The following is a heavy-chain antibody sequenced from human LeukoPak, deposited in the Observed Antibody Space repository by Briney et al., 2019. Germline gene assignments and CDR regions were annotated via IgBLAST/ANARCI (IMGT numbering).Heavy chain of an antibody. CDR3: APLPRITIFGVVIP. CDR1: GYTLTELS. D-gene: IGHD3-3*01. V-gene: IGHV1-24*01. J-gene: IGHJ4*02. Sequence: ASVTVSCKVSGYTLTELSMHWVRQAPGKGLEWMGGFDPEDGETIYAQKFQGRVTMTEDTSTDTAYMGLSSLRSEDTAVYYCAPLPRITIFGVVIPWGQGTLVTVSS. CDR2: FDPEDGET.